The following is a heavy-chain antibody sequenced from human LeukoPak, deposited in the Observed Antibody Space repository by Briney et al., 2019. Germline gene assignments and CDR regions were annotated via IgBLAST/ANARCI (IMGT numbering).Heavy chain of an antibody. Sequence: GGSLSLSCEASGFTFSDYYMSWIRQAPGKGLEWVSYISSSGSTIYYADSVKGRFTISRDNAKNSLCLQMNSLRAEDTAVYYCARVPGRRQWLVHYWGQGTLVTVSS. V-gene: IGHV3-11*01. D-gene: IGHD6-19*01. CDR1: GFTFSDYY. J-gene: IGHJ4*02. CDR3: ARVPGRRQWLVHY. CDR2: ISSSGSTI.